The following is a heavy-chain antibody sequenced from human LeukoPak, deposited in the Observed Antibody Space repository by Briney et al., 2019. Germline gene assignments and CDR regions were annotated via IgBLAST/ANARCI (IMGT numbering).Heavy chain of an antibody. V-gene: IGHV1-69*05. Sequence: SVKVSCKASGGTFSSYAISWVRQAPGQGLEWMGGIIPIFGTANYAQKFQGRVTITTDESTSTAYMELSSLRSEDTAVYYCARQRSYSSSFDYWGQGTLVTVSS. J-gene: IGHJ4*02. CDR1: GGTFSSYA. D-gene: IGHD6-6*01. CDR3: ARQRSYSSSFDY. CDR2: IIPIFGTA.